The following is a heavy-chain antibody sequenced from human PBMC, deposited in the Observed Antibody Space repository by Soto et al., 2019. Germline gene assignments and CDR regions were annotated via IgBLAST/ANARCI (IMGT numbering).Heavy chain of an antibody. CDR2: IYYSGST. CDR3: ARVVGYDYVWGSYTQQSYYYYGMEL. Sequence: PWETLSLTCTVSGGSISSGGYYWSWIRQHPGKGLEWIGYIYYSGSTYYNPSLKSRVTISVDTSKNQFSLKLSSVTAGGTAVYSCARVVGYDYVWGSYTQQSYYYYGMELWGQWSKVTVS. D-gene: IGHD3-16*01. CDR1: GGSISSGGYY. J-gene: IGHJ6*01. V-gene: IGHV4-31*03.